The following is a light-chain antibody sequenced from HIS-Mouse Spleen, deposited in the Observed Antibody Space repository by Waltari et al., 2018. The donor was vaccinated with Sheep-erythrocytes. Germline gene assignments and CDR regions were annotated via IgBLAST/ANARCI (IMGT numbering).Light chain of an antibody. Sequence: QSVLTQPPSVSEAPRQRVTISCSGSSSNIGNNAVNWYQQLPGKAPKLLIYYDDLLPSGGSDRFAGAKSGTSASLAISGLQAEDEAEYYCAAWDDSLNGVVFGGGTKLTVL. CDR2: YDD. CDR1: SSNIGNNA. V-gene: IGLV1-36*01. CDR3: AAWDDSLNGVV. J-gene: IGLJ2*01.